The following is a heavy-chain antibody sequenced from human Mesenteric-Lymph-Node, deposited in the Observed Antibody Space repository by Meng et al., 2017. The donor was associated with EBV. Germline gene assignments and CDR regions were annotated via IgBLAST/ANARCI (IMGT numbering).Heavy chain of an antibody. J-gene: IGHJ4*02. CDR3: ARGNYNFGQNFDY. CDR1: GGSISGSPYY. D-gene: IGHD1-1*01. CDR2: YSSGNT. Sequence: QVQLQESGPGLVKPSQTLSLTCAVSGGSISGSPYYWSWIRQSPGKGLEWIGYSSGNTYYNPSLKRRVSISLDTSKNQFFLKLTSVTAADTAVYYCARGNYNFGQNFDYWGQGTLVTVSS. V-gene: IGHV4-30-4*01.